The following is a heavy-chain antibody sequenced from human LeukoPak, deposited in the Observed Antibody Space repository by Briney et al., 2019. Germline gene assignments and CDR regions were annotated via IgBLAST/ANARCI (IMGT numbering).Heavy chain of an antibody. CDR2: INPNSGGT. D-gene: IGHD5-24*01. Sequence: GASVKVSCKASGYTFTGYYMHWVRQAPGQGLEWMGWINPNSGGTNYAQKFQGRVTMTRDTSISTAYMELSRLRSDDTAVYYCARGGRWLQFRAPGRDAFDIWGQGTMVTVSS. V-gene: IGHV1-2*02. CDR1: GYTFTGYY. CDR3: ARGGRWLQFRAPGRDAFDI. J-gene: IGHJ3*02.